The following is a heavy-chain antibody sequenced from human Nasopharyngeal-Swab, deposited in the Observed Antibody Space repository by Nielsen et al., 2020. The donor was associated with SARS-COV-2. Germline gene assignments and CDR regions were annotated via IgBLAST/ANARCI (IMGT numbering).Heavy chain of an antibody. CDR2: ITYNGNT. CDR3: ASGHTNGYPYHSYYYMGV. Sequence: WIRQPPGKGLEWIAFITYNGNTYYDPSLKSRVSLSLDTSGNQISLNLTAVTAADTAVYYCASGHTNGYPYHSYYYMGVWGKGTTVTVSS. V-gene: IGHV4-31*02. J-gene: IGHJ6*03. D-gene: IGHD2-8*01.